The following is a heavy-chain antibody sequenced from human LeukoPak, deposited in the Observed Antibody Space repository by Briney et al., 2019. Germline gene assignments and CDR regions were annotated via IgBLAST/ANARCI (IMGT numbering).Heavy chain of an antibody. CDR1: GGTSSSYA. V-gene: IGHV1-69*13. CDR3: ARTYYYDSSGRGRAFDI. CDR2: IIPIFGTA. J-gene: IGHJ3*02. Sequence: ASVKVSCKASGGTSSSYAISWVRQAPGQGLEWMGGIIPIFGTANYAQKFQGRVTITADESTSTAYMELRSLRSDDTAVYYCARTYYYDSSGRGRAFDIWRQGTMVTVSS. D-gene: IGHD3-22*01.